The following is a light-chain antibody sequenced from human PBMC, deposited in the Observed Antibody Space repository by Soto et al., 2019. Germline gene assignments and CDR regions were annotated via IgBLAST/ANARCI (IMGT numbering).Light chain of an antibody. CDR2: AAS. J-gene: IGKJ1*01. CDR3: KKYGNFWT. V-gene: IGKV3-20*01. CDR1: QSVSSYY. Sequence: DILLTQSPGPLSFSAGDRATLSCRASQSVSSYYLAWYQQKPGQATRLLIYAASSRATGIQDMFSGGGSGTYFSLTISRLAPDDFAVYYCKKYGNFWTCGQGTKVDIK.